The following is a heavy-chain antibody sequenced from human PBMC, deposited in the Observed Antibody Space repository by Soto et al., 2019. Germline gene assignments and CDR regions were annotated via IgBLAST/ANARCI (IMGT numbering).Heavy chain of an antibody. CDR1: RYIFTAYF. Sequence: QVQLVQSGAEVKKPGASVKVSCKAPRYIFTAYFMHWVRQAPGQGLEWMGWINPNNGATHYGLSFQGRVTMTRDTSIRTAYMELRSLRSDDTAVYYWASHEPGARFDPLGQGTLVIVSS. CDR2: INPNNGAT. J-gene: IGHJ5*02. V-gene: IGHV1-2*02. CDR3: ASHEPGARFDP. D-gene: IGHD3-10*01.